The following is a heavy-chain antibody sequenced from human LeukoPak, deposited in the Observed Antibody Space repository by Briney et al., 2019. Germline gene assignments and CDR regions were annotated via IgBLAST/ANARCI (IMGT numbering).Heavy chain of an antibody. CDR3: ARREYDSSGYYFDY. J-gene: IGHJ4*02. V-gene: IGHV5-51*01. CDR2: IYPGDSDT. D-gene: IGHD3-22*01. CDR1: GYSFTTYW. Sequence: GKSLKISCKGSGYSFTTYWIGWVRQMPGKGLEWMGIIYPGDSDTRYSPSFQGQVTISADKSTSTAYLQWGSLRASDTAMYYCARREYDSSGYYFDYWGQGTLVTVSS.